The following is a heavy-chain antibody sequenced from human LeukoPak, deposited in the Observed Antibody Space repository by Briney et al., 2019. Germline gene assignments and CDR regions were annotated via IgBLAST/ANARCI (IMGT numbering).Heavy chain of an antibody. CDR2: ISSSGSTI. V-gene: IGHV3-48*03. J-gene: IGHJ4*02. CDR3: ARRGSRDSSGYFIDY. Sequence: GGSLRLSCAASGFTFSSYEVNWVRQAPGKGLEWVSYISSSGSTIYCADSVKGRFTISRDNAKNSLYLQMNSLRAEDTAVYYCARRGSRDSSGYFIDYWGQGTLVTVSS. D-gene: IGHD3-22*01. CDR1: GFTFSSYE.